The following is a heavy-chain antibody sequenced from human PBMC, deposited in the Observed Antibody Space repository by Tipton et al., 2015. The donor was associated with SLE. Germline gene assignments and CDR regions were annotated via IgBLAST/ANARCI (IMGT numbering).Heavy chain of an antibody. CDR1: GGSVSSGSQY. CDR2: IYTRGST. D-gene: IGHD6-13*01. J-gene: IGHJ6*03. CDR3: AREAGLSSRSYYHGYMDV. Sequence: LRLSCTVSGGSVSSGSQYWSWIRQSAGKGLEWIGRIYTRGSTNYNPSLMSRVAISLDTSKNQFSLKLSSVTAADKAVYYCAREAGLSSRSYYHGYMDVWGKGTTVTISS. V-gene: IGHV4-61*02.